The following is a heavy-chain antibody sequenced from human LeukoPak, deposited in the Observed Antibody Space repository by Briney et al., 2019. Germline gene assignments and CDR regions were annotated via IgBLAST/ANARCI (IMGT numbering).Heavy chain of an antibody. J-gene: IGHJ4*02. Sequence: GESLKISCKGSGYSFTSYWIGWVRQMPGKGLEWMGIIYPGDSDTRYSPSFQGQFTISADKSSSTAYLQWSSLKASDTAMYYCARHFGVFGAARAFDYWGQGTLVTVSS. D-gene: IGHD6-6*01. CDR1: GYSFTSYW. CDR3: ARHFGVFGAARAFDY. CDR2: IYPGDSDT. V-gene: IGHV5-51*01.